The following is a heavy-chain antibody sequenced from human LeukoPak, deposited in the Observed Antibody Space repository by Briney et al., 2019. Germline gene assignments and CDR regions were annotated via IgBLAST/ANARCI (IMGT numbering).Heavy chain of an antibody. J-gene: IGHJ6*03. CDR3: ARGRRITMVRGVSDYMDV. Sequence: GGSLRLSCAASGFTFSSYGMNWVRQAPGKGLEWVSSISSSSSYIYYADSVKGRFTISRDNAKNSLYLQMNSLRAEDTAVYYCARGRRITMVRGVSDYMDVWGKGTTVTISS. CDR2: ISSSSSYI. CDR1: GFTFSSYG. D-gene: IGHD3-10*01. V-gene: IGHV3-21*01.